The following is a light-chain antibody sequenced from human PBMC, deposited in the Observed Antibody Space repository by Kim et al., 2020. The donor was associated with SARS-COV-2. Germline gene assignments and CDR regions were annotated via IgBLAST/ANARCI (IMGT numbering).Light chain of an antibody. CDR3: QQYDGLPYT. J-gene: IGKJ2*01. CDR1: QDITDY. CDR2: RAS. V-gene: IGKV1-33*01. Sequence: STSVGDKVTITCQASQDITDYLNWYQHKPGNAPKLLSYRASSLETGLPSRFSGSGSGTHFTFTISSLQPEDIATYYCQQYDGLPYTFGQGTKLEI.